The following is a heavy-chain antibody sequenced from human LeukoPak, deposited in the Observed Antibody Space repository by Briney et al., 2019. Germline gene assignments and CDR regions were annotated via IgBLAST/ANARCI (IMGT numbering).Heavy chain of an antibody. D-gene: IGHD3-10*01. J-gene: IGHJ4*02. CDR3: ARSHYYYGSGSYPY. Sequence: PSETLSLTCAVYGGSFSGYHWSWIRQPPGKGLEWIGEINHSGSTNYNPSLKSRVTISVDTSKNQFSLKLSSVTAADTAVYYCARSHYYYGSGSYPYWGQGTLVTVSS. V-gene: IGHV4-34*01. CDR2: INHSGST. CDR1: GGSFSGYH.